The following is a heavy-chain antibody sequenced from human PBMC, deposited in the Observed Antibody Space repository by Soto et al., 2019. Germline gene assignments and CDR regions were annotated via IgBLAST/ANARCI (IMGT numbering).Heavy chain of an antibody. CDR2: INPSGGST. CDR1: GYTFTSYY. V-gene: IGHV1-46*01. Sequence: GASVKVSCKASGYTFTSYYMHWVRQAPGQGLEWMGIINPSGGSTSYAQKFQGRVTMTRDTSTSTVYMELSSLRSEDTAVYYCARDCRSGCSFKGYYYYGMDVWGQGTTVTVSS. CDR3: ARDCRSGCSFKGYYYYGMDV. J-gene: IGHJ6*02. D-gene: IGHD6-19*01.